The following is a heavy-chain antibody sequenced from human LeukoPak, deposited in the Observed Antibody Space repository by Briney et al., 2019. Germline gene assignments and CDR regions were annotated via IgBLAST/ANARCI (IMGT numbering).Heavy chain of an antibody. CDR3: NRRHASCNWAPLDF. D-gene: IGHD1-1*01. Sequence: GGSLRLSCTASGFTFGDYAMSWVRQAPGKGLEWVGSIRSKAYGVTTEYDASLKGTFTISRDDAKSIAYLQMNSLKTGDTAVYYCNRRHASCNWAPLDFWGQGTLVTVSS. CDR1: GFTFGDYA. J-gene: IGHJ4*02. V-gene: IGHV3-49*04. CDR2: IRSKAYGVTT.